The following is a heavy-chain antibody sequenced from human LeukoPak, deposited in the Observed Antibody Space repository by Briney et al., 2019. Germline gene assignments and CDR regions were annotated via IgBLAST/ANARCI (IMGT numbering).Heavy chain of an antibody. D-gene: IGHD1-26*01. Sequence: ASVKVSCKASGYTFTCYYMHWVRQAPGQGLEWMGWINPNSGGTNYAQKFQGRVTMTRDTSISTAYMELSRLRSDDTAVYYCARGPLIVGAGFDYWGQGTLVTVSS. J-gene: IGHJ4*02. CDR1: GYTFTCYY. CDR2: INPNSGGT. CDR3: ARGPLIVGAGFDY. V-gene: IGHV1-2*02.